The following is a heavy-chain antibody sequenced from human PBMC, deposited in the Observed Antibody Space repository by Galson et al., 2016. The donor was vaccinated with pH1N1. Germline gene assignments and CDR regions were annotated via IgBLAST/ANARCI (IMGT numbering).Heavy chain of an antibody. CDR1: GFSLTDLGVG. Sequence: PALVKPTQTLTLTCTFSGFSLTDLGVGVGWIRQPPGKAPEWLALIYWNYVERYRPSLKSRLTLTKDTSKNQVALTLTNMDPVDTATYYCAHTPALFNSGLFREAYYFDYWGQGTLVTVSS. D-gene: IGHD5-12*01. V-gene: IGHV2-5*01. CDR3: AHTPALFNSGLFREAYYFDY. CDR2: IYWNYVE. J-gene: IGHJ4*02.